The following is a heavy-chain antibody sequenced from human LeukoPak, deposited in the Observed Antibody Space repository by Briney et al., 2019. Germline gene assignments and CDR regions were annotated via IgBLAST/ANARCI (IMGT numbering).Heavy chain of an antibody. V-gene: IGHV4-30-4*01. CDR3: ARDPGYCSSTSCYAGGYFQH. J-gene: IGHJ1*01. Sequence: PSGTLSLTCTVSGGSISSGDYYWSWIRQPPGKGLEWIGYIYYSGSTYYIPSLKSRVTISVDTSKNQFSLKLSSVTAADTAVYYCARDPGYCSSTSCYAGGYFQHWGQGTLVTVSS. CDR1: GGSISSGDYY. D-gene: IGHD2-2*01. CDR2: IYYSGST.